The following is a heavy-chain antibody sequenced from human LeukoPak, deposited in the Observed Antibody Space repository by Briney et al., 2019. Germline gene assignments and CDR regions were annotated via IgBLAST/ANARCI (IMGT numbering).Heavy chain of an antibody. V-gene: IGHV3-21*01. D-gene: IGHD3-16*01. CDR1: GFTFSSYS. Sequence: GGSLRLSCAASGFTFSSYSMNWVRQAPGKGLEWVSSISSSGSYIYYADSLKGRFTISRDNAKNSLYLQMNSLRAEDTAVYYCARDKGGIGHYFDYWGQGTLVTVSS. CDR3: ARDKGGIGHYFDY. CDR2: ISSSGSYI. J-gene: IGHJ4*02.